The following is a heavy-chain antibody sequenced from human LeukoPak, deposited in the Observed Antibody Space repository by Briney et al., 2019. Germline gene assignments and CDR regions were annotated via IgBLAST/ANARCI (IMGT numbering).Heavy chain of an antibody. D-gene: IGHD3-16*02. V-gene: IGHV3-53*01. Sequence: PGGSLRLSCAASGFTVSSNYMSWVRQAPGKGLEWVSVIYSGGSTYYADSVKGRFTISRDNSKNTLYLQMNSLRAEDTAVYYCANSLQGPLYYYYMDVWGKGTTVTVSS. CDR2: IYSGGST. J-gene: IGHJ6*03. CDR3: ANSLQGPLYYYYMDV. CDR1: GFTVSSNY.